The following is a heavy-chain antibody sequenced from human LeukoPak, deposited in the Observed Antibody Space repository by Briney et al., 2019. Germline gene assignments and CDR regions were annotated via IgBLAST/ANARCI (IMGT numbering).Heavy chain of an antibody. D-gene: IGHD3-10*01. V-gene: IGHV3-21*01. CDR2: ISSGSSDI. Sequence: GGSLRLSCAASGFTFSTCSMTWVRQAPGKGLEWVSSISSGSSDISYADSVKGRFTISRDNAKNSLYLLMNSLRAEDTAVYYCARDKPYSYSSEYYYGMDVWGRGTTVTVSS. CDR1: GFTFSTCS. CDR3: ARDKPYSYSSEYYYGMDV. J-gene: IGHJ6*02.